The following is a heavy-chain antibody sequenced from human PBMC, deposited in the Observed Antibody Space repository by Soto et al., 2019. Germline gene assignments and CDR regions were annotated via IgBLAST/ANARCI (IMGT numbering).Heavy chain of an antibody. D-gene: IGHD3-16*01. CDR1: GYTFTNYG. CDR2: ISAYNGHT. V-gene: IGHV1-18*01. CDR3: VRGDGGYFDQ. Sequence: QVQLVQSGVEVKKPGASVKVSCKAMGYTFTNYGLSWVRQAPGEGLEWLGWISAYNGHTKYAQKVQDRVTLTTDTSASTAYLELRSLTSDDTAVYYCVRGDGGYFDQWGQGTLVRVSS. J-gene: IGHJ4*02.